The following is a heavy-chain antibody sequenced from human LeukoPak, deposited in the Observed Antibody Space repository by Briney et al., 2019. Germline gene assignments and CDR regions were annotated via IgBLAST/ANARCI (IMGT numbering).Heavy chain of an antibody. D-gene: IGHD4-17*01. Sequence: ASVKVSCKASGYTFTIYGISWVRQAPGQGLEWMGWISAYNGNTNYAQKLQGRVTMTTDTSTSTAYMELRSLRSDDTAVYYCARDRETYGDYGEDYFDYWGQGTLVTVSS. J-gene: IGHJ4*02. V-gene: IGHV1-18*01. CDR3: ARDRETYGDYGEDYFDY. CDR1: GYTFTIYG. CDR2: ISAYNGNT.